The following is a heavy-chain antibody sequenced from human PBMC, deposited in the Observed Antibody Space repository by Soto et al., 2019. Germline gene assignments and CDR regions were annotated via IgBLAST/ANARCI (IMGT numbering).Heavy chain of an antibody. CDR2: IYPDGNT. D-gene: IGHD4-4*01. CDR3: ARARDSTTGTRVNTMDV. CDR1: GLIVSASH. J-gene: IGHJ6*02. V-gene: IGHV3-53*02. Sequence: EVQLVETGGGLIQRGGTLRLSCAASGLIVSASHPSWARLAPGKGLEWVSIIYPDGNTFYADSVRGRFTISRDSSKNTVYLHMDTLRAEDTAVYYCARARDSTTGTRVNTMDVWGQGTTVTVSS.